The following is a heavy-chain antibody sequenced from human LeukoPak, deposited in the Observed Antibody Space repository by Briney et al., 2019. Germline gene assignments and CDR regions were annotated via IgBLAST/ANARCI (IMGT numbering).Heavy chain of an antibody. CDR3: AKDATRTSGWDYFDY. V-gene: IGHV3-23*01. Sequence: PGWSLRLSCAASGFTFTNYDMTWVRQAPGKGLEWVSGISNIGGRTYYADSVKGRFTISRDNSKNTLYLEMNSLRADDTAVYYCAKDATRTSGWDYFDYWGQGTLVTVSS. D-gene: IGHD6-19*01. J-gene: IGHJ4*02. CDR2: ISNIGGRT. CDR1: GFTFTNYD.